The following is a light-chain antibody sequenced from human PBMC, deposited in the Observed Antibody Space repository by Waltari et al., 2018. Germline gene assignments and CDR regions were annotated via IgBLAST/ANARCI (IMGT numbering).Light chain of an antibody. CDR3: QHSYSIPFI. Sequence: DIQRTQSPSSLSASVGARVTITCRASQSISSYLNWYQQKPGKVPKLLIYAASSLQSGVPSRFSGSGSGTDFTLTISSLQPEDFATYYCQHSYSIPFIFGQGTKLEIK. J-gene: IGKJ2*01. CDR1: QSISSY. V-gene: IGKV1-39*01. CDR2: AAS.